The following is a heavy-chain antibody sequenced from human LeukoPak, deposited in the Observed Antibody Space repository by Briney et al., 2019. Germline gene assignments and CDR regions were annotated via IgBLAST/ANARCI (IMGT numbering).Heavy chain of an antibody. CDR1: GFTFSSYW. J-gene: IGHJ1*01. D-gene: IGHD3-22*01. CDR3: ATYSSLNGRESQY. Sequence: GGSLRLSCAASGFTFSSYWLSWVRQAPGKGLEWVANVKQDGSEKYYVESVKGRFTISRDNAKNSLYLQMNSLRVEDTAIYYCATYSSLNGRESQYWGHGTLVSVSS. CDR2: VKQDGSEK. V-gene: IGHV3-7*01.